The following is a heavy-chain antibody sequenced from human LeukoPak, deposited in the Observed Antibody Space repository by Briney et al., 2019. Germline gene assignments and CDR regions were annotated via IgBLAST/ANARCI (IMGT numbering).Heavy chain of an antibody. D-gene: IGHD3-22*01. Sequence: GGSLRLSCAVSGFTFSNYWMSWVRQAPGKGLEWVANIKQDGSEKYYVDSVKGRFTISRDNAKNSLYLQMNSLRADDTAVYYCAGDGTHYDSSGYYVFLDYWGQGTLVTVSS. CDR1: GFTFSNYW. V-gene: IGHV3-7*01. CDR3: AGDGTHYDSSGYYVFLDY. CDR2: IKQDGSEK. J-gene: IGHJ4*02.